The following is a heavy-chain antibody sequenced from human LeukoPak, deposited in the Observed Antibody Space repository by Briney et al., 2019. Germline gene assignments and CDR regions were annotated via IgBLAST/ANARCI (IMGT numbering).Heavy chain of an antibody. CDR1: GNTSKDYD. D-gene: IGHD3-3*01. Sequence: PGQSLRLSCAVSGNTSKDYDMRCTRQAPGKGLEWVSYISSSGSTIYYADSVKGRFTISRDNAKNSLYLQMNSLRAEDTAVYYCARTPLRFLEWLLPVDACDMWGRGTMVTVSS. CDR3: ARTPLRFLEWLLPVDACDM. V-gene: IGHV3-11*01. J-gene: IGHJ3*02. CDR2: ISSSGSTI.